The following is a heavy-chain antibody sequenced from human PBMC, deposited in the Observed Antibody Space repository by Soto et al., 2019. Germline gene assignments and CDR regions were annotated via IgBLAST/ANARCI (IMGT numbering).Heavy chain of an antibody. Sequence: PSETLSLTCSVSGYSVSSSDYYWAWIRQPPGKGLEWIGSMLYSGLTYYNPSLKSRVTLSVDTSKNQFSVRLNSVTASDTAVYYCVSSAYRWYYFDYWGQGTLVTVSS. J-gene: IGHJ4*02. V-gene: IGHV4-39*01. CDR1: GYSVSSSDYY. D-gene: IGHD3-16*02. CDR3: VSSAYRWYYFDY. CDR2: MLYSGLT.